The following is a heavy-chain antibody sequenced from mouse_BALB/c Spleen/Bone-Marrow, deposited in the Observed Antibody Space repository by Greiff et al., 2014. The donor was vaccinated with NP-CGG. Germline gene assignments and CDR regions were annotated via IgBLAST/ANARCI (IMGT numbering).Heavy chain of an antibody. J-gene: IGHJ4*01. V-gene: IGHV1-54*03. CDR1: GYAFTNYL. CDR2: INPGSGGN. CDR3: ARSIYDGYSEAMDY. D-gene: IGHD2-3*01. Sequence: QVQLQQSGAELVRPGTSVRVYCKASGYAFTNYLIGWVKQRPGQGLEWIGVINPGSGGNNYNEKFKGKATLTADKSSSTAYMQLSSLTSDDSAVYFCARSIYDGYSEAMDYWGQGTSVTVSS.